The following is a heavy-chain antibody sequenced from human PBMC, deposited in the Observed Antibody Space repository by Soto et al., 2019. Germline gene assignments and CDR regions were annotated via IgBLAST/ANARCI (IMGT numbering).Heavy chain of an antibody. J-gene: IGHJ4*02. CDR2: IWYDGSNK. Sequence: GGSLRLSCAASGFTFSSYGMHWVRQAPGKGLEWVAVIWYDGSNKYYADSVKGRFTISRDNSKNTLYLQMNSLRAEDTAVYYCATAYCSGGSCYGVFDYWGQGTLVTVSS. CDR3: ATAYCSGGSCYGVFDY. V-gene: IGHV3-33*01. CDR1: GFTFSSYG. D-gene: IGHD2-15*01.